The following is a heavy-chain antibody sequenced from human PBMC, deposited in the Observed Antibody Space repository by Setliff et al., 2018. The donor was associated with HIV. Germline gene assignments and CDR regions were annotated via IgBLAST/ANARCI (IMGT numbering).Heavy chain of an antibody. CDR3: TTGTRLVD. CDR1: GFTFSRYW. D-gene: IGHD2-21*01. CDR2: IKSKTDGGTT. J-gene: IGHJ4*02. V-gene: IGHV3-15*01. Sequence: PGGSLRLSCAASGFTFSRYWMSWVRQAPGKGLEWVGCIKSKTDGGTTDYAAPVKGRFTISRDDSKNTLYLQMNSLKTEDTAVYYCTTGTRLVDWGQGALVTVSS.